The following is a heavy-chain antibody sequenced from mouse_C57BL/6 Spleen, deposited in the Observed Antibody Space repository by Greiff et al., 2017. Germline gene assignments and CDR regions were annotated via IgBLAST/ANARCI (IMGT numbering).Heavy chain of an antibody. Sequence: QVQLQQPGAELVRPGTSVKLSCKASGYTFTSSWMHWVKQRPGQGLEWIGVIDPSDSYTNYNQKFKGKSTLTVDTSSSTAYMQLSSLTSEDSAVYYCARGDYAGYWGQGTTLTVSS. CDR3: ARGDYAGY. D-gene: IGHD2-4*01. V-gene: IGHV1-59*01. CDR2: IDPSDSYT. J-gene: IGHJ2*01. CDR1: GYTFTSSW.